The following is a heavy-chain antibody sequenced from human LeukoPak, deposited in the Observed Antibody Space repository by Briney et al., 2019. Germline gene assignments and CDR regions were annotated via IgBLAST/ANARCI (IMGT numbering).Heavy chain of an antibody. Sequence: GGSLRLSCAASGFTFSSSTMTWVRQAPGKGLEWVSVSHNGGDTYYAGSVKGRFTVSRDNSKNTLYLQMDRLRGEDTALYYCTRDLYSDAPDYWGQGTLVTVSS. CDR3: TRDLYSDAPDY. V-gene: IGHV3-23*01. CDR2: SHNGGDT. CDR1: GFTFSSST. J-gene: IGHJ4*02. D-gene: IGHD5-12*01.